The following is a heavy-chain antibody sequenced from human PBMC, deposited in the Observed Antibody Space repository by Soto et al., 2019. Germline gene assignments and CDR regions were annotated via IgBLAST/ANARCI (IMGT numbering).Heavy chain of an antibody. V-gene: IGHV1-24*01. CDR2: FDPEDGET. CDR1: GYTLTELS. CDR3: ATDRKRFGEFNYYYYGMDV. D-gene: IGHD3-10*01. J-gene: IGHJ6*02. Sequence: QVQLVQSGAEVKKPGASVKVSCKVSGYTLTELSMHWVRQAPGKGLEWMGGFDPEDGETIYAQKFQGRVTMTEDTSTDTAYMELSSLRSEDTAVYYCATDRKRFGEFNYYYYGMDVWGQGTTVTVSS.